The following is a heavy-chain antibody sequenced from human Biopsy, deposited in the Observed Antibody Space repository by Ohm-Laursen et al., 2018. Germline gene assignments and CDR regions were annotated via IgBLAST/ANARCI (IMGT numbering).Heavy chain of an antibody. D-gene: IGHD6-25*01. V-gene: IGHV4-59*01. CDR3: AREAAIIDPRTRAFDY. Sequence: SDTLFLTCTVSGGSISSYQWTWIRQPPGKGLEWIGYLYNTGGTNYNPSLKSRVTISVDTSKNQFSLKLRSVTAADTAVYYCAREAAIIDPRTRAFDYWGQGTLVTVSS. J-gene: IGHJ4*02. CDR1: GGSISSYQ. CDR2: LYNTGGT.